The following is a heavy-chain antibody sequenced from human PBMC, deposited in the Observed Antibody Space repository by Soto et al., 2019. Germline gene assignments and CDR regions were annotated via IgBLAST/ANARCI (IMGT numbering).Heavy chain of an antibody. V-gene: IGHV5-51*01. J-gene: IGHJ4*02. D-gene: IGHD1-7*01. CDR2: IYPGDSDT. CDR3: PRHVDSCRLSGELGFDY. CDR1: GYSFTSYC. Sequence: GESLKISCKGSGYSFTSYCIGWVRQMPGKGLEWMGIIYPGDSDTRYSPSFQGQVTISADKSISTAYLQWSSLKASDTAMYYCPRHVDSCRLSGELGFDYWGQGTLVTVSS.